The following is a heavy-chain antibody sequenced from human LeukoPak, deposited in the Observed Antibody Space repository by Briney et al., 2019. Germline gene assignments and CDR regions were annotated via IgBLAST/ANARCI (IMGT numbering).Heavy chain of an antibody. D-gene: IGHD3-16*02. Sequence: SETLSLTCAVYGGSISGYYCSWIRQPPGKGLEWIGEINHSGSTNYNPSLKSRVTISVDTSKNQFSLKLSSVTAADTAVYYCARGNPYDYVWGSYRSSDTRDGFDDWGQGSIVTVAS. CDR1: GGSISGYY. J-gene: IGHJ4*02. V-gene: IGHV4-34*01. CDR2: INHSGST. CDR3: ARGNPYDYVWGSYRSSDTRDGFDD.